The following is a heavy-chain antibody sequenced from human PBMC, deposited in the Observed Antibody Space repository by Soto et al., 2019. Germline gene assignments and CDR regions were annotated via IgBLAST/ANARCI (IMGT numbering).Heavy chain of an antibody. CDR1: GFTFSSYS. D-gene: IGHD7-27*01. Sequence: GGSLRLSCAASGFTFSSYSMNWVRQAPGKGLEWVSYISSSSTIYYADSVKGRFTISRDNAKNSLYLQMNSLRAEDTAVYYCARGLGIDHAFDIWGQGTMVTVSS. CDR3: ARGLGIDHAFDI. CDR2: ISSSSTI. V-gene: IGHV3-48*04. J-gene: IGHJ3*02.